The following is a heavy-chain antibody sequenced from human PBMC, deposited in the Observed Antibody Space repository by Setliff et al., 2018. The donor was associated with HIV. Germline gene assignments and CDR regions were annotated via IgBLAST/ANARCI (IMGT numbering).Heavy chain of an antibody. D-gene: IGHD4-17*01. CDR1: GGSISSYY. V-gene: IGHV4-4*08. CDR2: IYTSGST. CDR3: ARAFYGDRFYFGY. Sequence: PSETLSLTCTVSGGSISSYYWSWIRQPPGKGLEWIGYIYTSGSTNYNPSLKSRVTISVDTSKNQFSLKLSSVTAADTAVYYCARAFYGDRFYFGYWGQGTLVTVSS. J-gene: IGHJ4*02.